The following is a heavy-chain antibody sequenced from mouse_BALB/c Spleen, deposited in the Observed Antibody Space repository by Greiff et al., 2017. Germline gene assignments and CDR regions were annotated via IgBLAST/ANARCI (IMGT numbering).Heavy chain of an antibody. CDR2: INPSNGGT. CDR1: GYTFTSYY. Sequence: VQLQQSGAELVKPGASVKLSCKASGYTFTSYYMYWVKQRPGQGLEWIGEINPSNGGTNFTEKFKSKATLTVDKSSSTAYMQLSSLTSEDSAVYYCTRSGLRRGFDYWGQGTTLTVSS. V-gene: IGHV1S81*02. D-gene: IGHD2-4*01. J-gene: IGHJ2*01. CDR3: TRSGLRRGFDY.